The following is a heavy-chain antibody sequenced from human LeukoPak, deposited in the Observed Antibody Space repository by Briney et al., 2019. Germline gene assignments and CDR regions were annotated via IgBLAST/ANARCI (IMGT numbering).Heavy chain of an antibody. CDR2: INPGGGST. CDR1: GYTFTSYY. Sequence: EASVKVSCKASGYTFTSYYMHWVRQAPGQGLEWMGIINPGGGSTSYAQKFQGRVTMTRDTSTSTVYMELSSLRSEDTAVYYCARDYDRITIFGVVITPLFDYWGQGTLVTVSS. V-gene: IGHV1-46*01. CDR3: ARDYDRITIFGVVITPLFDY. J-gene: IGHJ4*02. D-gene: IGHD3-3*01.